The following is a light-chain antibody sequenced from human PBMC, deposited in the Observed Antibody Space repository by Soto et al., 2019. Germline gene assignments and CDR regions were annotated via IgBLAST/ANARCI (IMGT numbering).Light chain of an antibody. CDR1: QSVSSDF. CDR3: QQYGSTPPVT. J-gene: IGKJ4*01. Sequence: EIVLTQSPGTLSLSPGERATLSCRASQSVSSDFLSWYQQKPGRAPRLLIYGPSYRATGIPDRFSGSGSGTDFTLTIRSLEADDVAMYYCQQYGSTPPVTFGGGTKVEIK. V-gene: IGKV3-20*01. CDR2: GPS.